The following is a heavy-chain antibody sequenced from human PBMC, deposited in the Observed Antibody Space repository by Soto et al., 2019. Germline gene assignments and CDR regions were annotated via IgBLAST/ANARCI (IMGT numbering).Heavy chain of an antibody. J-gene: IGHJ4*02. CDR1: GYTFIDYY. D-gene: IGHD6-19*01. V-gene: IGHV1-2*02. CDR2: TSPKSGGT. CDR3: ARPPGYISDWYYFDL. Sequence: QVQLVQSGAEVKKPGASVKVSCEGSGYTFIDYYMHWVRQAPGQGFEWMGRTSPKSGGTNYAQKFQGRVTMTWDTSRNTAYMELSSLMSEDTAVYYCARPPGYISDWYYFDLWGQGTLVTVSS.